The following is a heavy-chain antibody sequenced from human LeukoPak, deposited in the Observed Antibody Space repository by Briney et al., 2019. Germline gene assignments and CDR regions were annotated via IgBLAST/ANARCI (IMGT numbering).Heavy chain of an antibody. D-gene: IGHD1-26*01. Sequence: GGSLRLSCAASGFTFSTYNMNWVRQAPGKGLEWVSSITSGGTYTYYADSVKGRFTISRDNAKNSLYLQMNSLRAEDTAVYYCARDIELHFDYWGQGTLVTVSS. CDR1: GFTFSTYN. CDR2: ITSGGTYT. CDR3: ARDIELHFDY. V-gene: IGHV3-21*01. J-gene: IGHJ4*02.